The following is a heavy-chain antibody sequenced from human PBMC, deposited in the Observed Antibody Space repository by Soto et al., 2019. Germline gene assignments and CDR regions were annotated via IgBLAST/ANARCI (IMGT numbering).Heavy chain of an antibody. J-gene: IGHJ5*02. CDR2: IIPILGIT. V-gene: IGHV1-69*02. D-gene: IGHD2-15*01. CDR3: ARVVGALGHWFDP. Sequence: SVKVSCKASGGTFSSYTISWVRQAPGQGLEWMGRIIPILGITNYAQKFQGRVTMTTDTSTSTAYMELRSLRSDDTAVYYCARVVGALGHWFDPWGQGTLVTVS. CDR1: GGTFSSYT.